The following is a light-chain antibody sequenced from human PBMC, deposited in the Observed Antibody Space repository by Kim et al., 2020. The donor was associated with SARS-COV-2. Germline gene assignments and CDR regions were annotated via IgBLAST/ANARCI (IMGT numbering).Light chain of an antibody. CDR2: GAS. J-gene: IGKJ1*01. CDR1: QVISRNY. CDR3: LQYVSSLWT. V-gene: IGKV3-20*01. Sequence: PGERATPSCRASQVISRNYLTWYQQKPGQAPRLLIYGASSRATGNPDRFSGSGSGTDFTLTISRLEPEDFAVYYCLQYVSSLWTFGQGTKVDIK.